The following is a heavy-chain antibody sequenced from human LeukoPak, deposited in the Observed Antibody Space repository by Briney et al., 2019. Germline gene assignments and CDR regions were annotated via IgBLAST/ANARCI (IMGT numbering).Heavy chain of an antibody. D-gene: IGHD2-21*02. Sequence: ASVKVSCKASGYTFTNYDINWVRQGTGQGLERLGWMNPNSGNTGYAEKFQGRVTMTTNTSISTAYMELSSLRSDDTAVYYCAVVTALDAFDIWGQGTMVTVSS. CDR2: MNPNSGNT. J-gene: IGHJ3*02. CDR3: AVVTALDAFDI. CDR1: GYTFTNYD. V-gene: IGHV1-8*01.